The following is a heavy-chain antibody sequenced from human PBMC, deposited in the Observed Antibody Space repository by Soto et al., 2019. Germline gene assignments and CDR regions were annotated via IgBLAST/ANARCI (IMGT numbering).Heavy chain of an antibody. Sequence: NPSETLSLTCAVSGGSISSGGYSWSWIRQPPGKGLEWIGYIYHSGSTYYNPSLKSRVTISVDRSKNQFSLKLSSVTAADTAVYYCAGLYSSSWYWNDAFDIWGQGTMVTVSS. V-gene: IGHV4-30-2*01. CDR1: GGSISSGGYS. CDR3: AGLYSSSWYWNDAFDI. J-gene: IGHJ3*02. CDR2: IYHSGST. D-gene: IGHD6-13*01.